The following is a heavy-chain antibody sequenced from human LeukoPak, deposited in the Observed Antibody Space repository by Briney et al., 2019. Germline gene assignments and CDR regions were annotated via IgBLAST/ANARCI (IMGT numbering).Heavy chain of an antibody. D-gene: IGHD6-6*01. CDR2: ISAYNGNT. CDR1: GYTFTSYG. Sequence: ASVKVSCKASGYTFTSYGISWVRQAPGQGLEWMGWISAYNGNTNYAQKLQGRVTITADESTSTAYMELSSLRSEDTAVYYCVHEGRELLLDYWGQGTLVTVSS. J-gene: IGHJ4*02. CDR3: VHEGRELLLDY. V-gene: IGHV1-18*01.